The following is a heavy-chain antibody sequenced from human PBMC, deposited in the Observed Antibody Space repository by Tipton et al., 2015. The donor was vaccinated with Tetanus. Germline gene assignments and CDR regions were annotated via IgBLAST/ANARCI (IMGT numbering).Heavy chain of an antibody. CDR1: GFTFSSQW. V-gene: IGHV3-7*01. J-gene: IGHJ4*02. D-gene: IGHD5-24*01. CDR2: IKQDGTDY. CDR3: ARDTYYQSHHYNYFDF. Sequence: SLRLSCAASGFTFSSQWMSWVRQAPGKGLEWVANIKQDGTDYRYVDSVKGRFTISRDNSRSMVYLQMDSLRDEGTGVFYCARDTYYQSHHYNYFDFWGQGVRVTVSS.